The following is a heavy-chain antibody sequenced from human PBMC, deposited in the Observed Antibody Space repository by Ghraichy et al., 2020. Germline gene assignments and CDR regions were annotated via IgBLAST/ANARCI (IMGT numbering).Heavy chain of an antibody. D-gene: IGHD6-19*01. CDR2: ISGSGSPI. V-gene: IGHV3-48*02. CDR3: ARDGGSGWDY. Sequence: GGSLRLSCAASGFTFSIYSMNWVRQAPGKGLEWVSYISGSGSPIYYADSVKGRFTMSRDNAKNALYLQMNSLRDDDTAVYYCARDGGSGWDYWGQGTLVTVSS. CDR1: GFTFSIYS. J-gene: IGHJ4*02.